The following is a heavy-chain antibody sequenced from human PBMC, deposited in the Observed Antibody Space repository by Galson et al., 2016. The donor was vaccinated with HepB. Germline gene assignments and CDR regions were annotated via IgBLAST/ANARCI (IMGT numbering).Heavy chain of an antibody. CDR2: IYWDDDK. Sequence: LVKPTQTLTLTCTFSGFSLTTTGVGVGWIRQPPGKALEWLVLIYWDDDKRYSPFLKSRLTITKDTSKNLVVLMMTNMDPVDTATYYCAHFHRRNSWYNFNHGGQGTLVTVSS. D-gene: IGHD6-13*01. CDR3: AHFHRRNSWYNFNH. J-gene: IGHJ4*02. V-gene: IGHV2-5*02. CDR1: GFSLTTTGVG.